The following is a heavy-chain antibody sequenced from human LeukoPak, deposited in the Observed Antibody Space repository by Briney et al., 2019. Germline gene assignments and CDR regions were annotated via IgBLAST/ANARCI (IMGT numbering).Heavy chain of an antibody. J-gene: IGHJ4*02. D-gene: IGHD2-8*01. CDR3: ARGPVSHDFDY. Sequence: PSETLSLTCAVYGGSFSGYYWSWIRQPPGKGLKWIGYIYYSGSTYYNPSLKSRVTISVDTSKNQFSLKLSSVTAADTAVYYCARGPVSHDFDYWGQGTLVTVSS. CDR2: IYYSGST. CDR1: GGSFSGYY. V-gene: IGHV4-30-4*01.